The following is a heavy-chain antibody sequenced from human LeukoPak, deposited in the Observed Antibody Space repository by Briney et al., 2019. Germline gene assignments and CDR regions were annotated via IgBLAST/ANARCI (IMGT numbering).Heavy chain of an antibody. CDR1: GGSISSYY. D-gene: IGHD6-13*01. Sequence: SETLSLTCTVSGGSISSYYWSWIRQPPGKGLEWIGYIYYSGSTYYNPSLKSRVTISVDTSKNQFSLKLSSVTAADTVVYYCASKTLIAAAVFNWGQGTLVTVSS. V-gene: IGHV4-59*06. CDR3: ASKTLIAAAVFN. CDR2: IYYSGST. J-gene: IGHJ4*02.